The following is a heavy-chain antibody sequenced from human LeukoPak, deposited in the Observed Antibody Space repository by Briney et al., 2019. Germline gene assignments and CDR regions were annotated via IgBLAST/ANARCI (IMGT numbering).Heavy chain of an antibody. CDR1: GFTFSSYG. D-gene: IGHD6-19*01. V-gene: IGHV3-23*01. Sequence: GGSLRLSCAASGFTFSSYGMSWVRQAPGKGLEWVSAISGSGSSTYYADSVKGRVTISRDNSKNTLYLQMNSLRPEDTAVYYCAKDSLSYSSGWYNLGYFDYWGQGSLVTVSS. CDR2: ISGSGSST. CDR3: AKDSLSYSSGWYNLGYFDY. J-gene: IGHJ4*02.